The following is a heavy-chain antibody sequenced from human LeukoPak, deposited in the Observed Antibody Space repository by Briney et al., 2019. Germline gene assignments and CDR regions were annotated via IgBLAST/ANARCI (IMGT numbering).Heavy chain of an antibody. CDR2: ISYDGSNK. D-gene: IGHD6-13*01. CDR3: ARVKQQLVHDAFDI. Sequence: PGRSLRLSCAASGFTFSSYAMHWVRQAPGKGLEWVAVISYDGSNKYYADSVEGRFTISRDNSKNTLYLQMNSLRAEDTAVYYCARVKQQLVHDAFDIWGQGTMVTVSS. J-gene: IGHJ3*02. V-gene: IGHV3-30*04. CDR1: GFTFSSYA.